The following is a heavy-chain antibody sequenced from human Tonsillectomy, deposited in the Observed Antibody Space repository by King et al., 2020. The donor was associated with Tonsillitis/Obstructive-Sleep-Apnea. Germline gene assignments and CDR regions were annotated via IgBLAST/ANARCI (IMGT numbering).Heavy chain of an antibody. Sequence: VQLVESGGGLVQPGGSLRLSCAASAFTFNDYAMTWVRQAPGKGLEWVSCISDSGSSTSYAASVKGRFTISRDNDKNTLSLQMNSLRAEDTAVYYCARVVYETNSHKVDYWGQGTLVTVSS. CDR2: ISDSGSST. CDR3: ARVVYETNSHKVDY. V-gene: IGHV3-23*04. D-gene: IGHD2-8*02. J-gene: IGHJ4*02. CDR1: AFTFNDYA.